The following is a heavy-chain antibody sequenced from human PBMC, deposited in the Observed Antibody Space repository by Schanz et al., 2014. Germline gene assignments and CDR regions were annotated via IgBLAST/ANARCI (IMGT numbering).Heavy chain of an antibody. Sequence: QLQLVQSGAEVKRPGASAKVTCKASGNIFTNYYIHWVRQAPGQGLEWMGWINPTTGNPGYAQGFTGRFVFSFDTSVNTAYLQISSLEADDTAVYYCARRGIRGVFSSFDYWGLGTLVTVSS. D-gene: IGHD3-10*01. CDR3: ARRGIRGVFSSFDY. J-gene: IGHJ4*02. CDR2: INPTTGNP. V-gene: IGHV7-4-1*02. CDR1: GNIFTNYY.